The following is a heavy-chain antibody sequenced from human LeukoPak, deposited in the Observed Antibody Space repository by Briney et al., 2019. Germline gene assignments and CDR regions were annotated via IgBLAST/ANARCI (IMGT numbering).Heavy chain of an antibody. D-gene: IGHD3-10*01. CDR1: GFTFSSYS. CDR3: AAGSPTYYYYYMDV. J-gene: IGHJ6*03. CDR2: ISSSSSYI. Sequence: GGSLRLSCAASGFTFSSYSMNWVRQAPGKGLEWVSSISSSSSYIYYADSVKGRSTISRDNAKNSLHLQMNSLRAEDTAVCYCAAGSPTYYYYYMDVWGKGTTVTVSS. V-gene: IGHV3-21*01.